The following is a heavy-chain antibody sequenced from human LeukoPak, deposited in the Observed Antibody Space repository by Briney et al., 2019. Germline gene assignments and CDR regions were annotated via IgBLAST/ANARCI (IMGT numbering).Heavy chain of an antibody. CDR2: IYYSGST. CDR1: GGSISSSSYY. Sequence: PSETLSLTCTVSGGSISSSSYYWGWIRQPPGKGLEWIGSIYYSGSTYYNPSLKSRVTISVDTSKNQFSLKLSSVTAADTAVYYCASVDGSGSYADYWGQGTLVTVSS. J-gene: IGHJ4*02. D-gene: IGHD3-10*01. CDR3: ASVDGSGSYADY. V-gene: IGHV4-39*01.